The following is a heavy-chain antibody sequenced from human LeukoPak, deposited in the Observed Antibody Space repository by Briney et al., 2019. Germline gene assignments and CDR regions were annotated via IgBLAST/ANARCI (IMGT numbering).Heavy chain of an antibody. CDR1: GYTFSDYD. CDR3: ARALAWGGSSYSYYYMDV. J-gene: IGHJ6*03. V-gene: IGHV1-8*01. CDR2: INPNSGNA. Sequence: VASVKVSCKASGYTFSDYDINWVRQATGQGLEWMGWINPNSGNAGYAQKFQGRVTMTRNTSISTAYMELSSLRSEDTAVYYCARALAWGGSSYSYYYMDVWDKWTTVTVSS. D-gene: IGHD1-26*01.